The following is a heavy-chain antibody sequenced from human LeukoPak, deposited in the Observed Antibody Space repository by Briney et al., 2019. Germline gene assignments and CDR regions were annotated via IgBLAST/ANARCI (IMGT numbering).Heavy chain of an antibody. D-gene: IGHD3-3*02. CDR2: MYHSGNT. Sequence: SETLSLTCTVSGGSISSSTYCWRWVRQPQGRGLEGIGCMYHSGNTYYSWSLKGRVTITLDRPRNEFSLGQNSETASDKAGYYCAKHIAFHANLHYWGQGPWSPSPQ. CDR1: GGSISSSTYC. V-gene: IGHV4-39*01. CDR3: AKHIAFHANLHY. J-gene: IGHJ4*02.